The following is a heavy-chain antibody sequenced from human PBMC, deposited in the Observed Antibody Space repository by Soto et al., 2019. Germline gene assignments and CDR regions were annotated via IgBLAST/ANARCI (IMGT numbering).Heavy chain of an antibody. J-gene: IGHJ5*02. CDR3: ALSSGKLLWCGEPFSGSGFEP. D-gene: IGHD3-10*01. Sequence: PSETLSLTCTVSGVSITSGTYYWGWIRQPPGKGLEWIGTIYYTGSTYYDPSLKSRVTISVDTSKNQFSLKLTSGTAADTAVYYSALSSGKLLWCGEPFSGSGFEPWGQRTLVTVSS. V-gene: IGHV4-39*01. CDR2: IYYTGST. CDR1: GVSITSGTYY.